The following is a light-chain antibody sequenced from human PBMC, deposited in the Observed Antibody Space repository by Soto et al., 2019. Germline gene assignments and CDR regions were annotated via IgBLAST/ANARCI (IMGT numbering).Light chain of an antibody. Sequence: ELVLTQSPGTLSLSPGERATLPCRASQSVSSVSLAWYQQRPGQAPRLVVYDVFRRATGIPDRFSGSGSGTDFTLTISSLEPEDFAVYYCQQYSGSPYTFGQGTKLEIK. CDR3: QQYSGSPYT. V-gene: IGKV3-20*01. CDR2: DVF. CDR1: QSVSSVS. J-gene: IGKJ2*01.